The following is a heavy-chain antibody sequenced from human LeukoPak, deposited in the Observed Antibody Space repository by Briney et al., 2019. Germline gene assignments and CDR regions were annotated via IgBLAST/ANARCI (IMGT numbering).Heavy chain of an antibody. CDR1: GFTSSSYW. J-gene: IGHJ4*02. CDR3: ARVTVAVEAYFDY. V-gene: IGHV3-7*01. Sequence: GGSLRLSCAASGFTSSSYWMSWVRQAPGKGLEWVANIKQDGSEKYYVDSVKGRFTISRDNAKNSLYLQMNNLRAEDTAVYYCARVTVAVEAYFDYWGQGTLVTVSS. D-gene: IGHD6-19*01. CDR2: IKQDGSEK.